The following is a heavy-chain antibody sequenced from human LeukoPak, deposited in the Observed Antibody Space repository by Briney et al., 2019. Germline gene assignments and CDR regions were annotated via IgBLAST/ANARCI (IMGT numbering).Heavy chain of an antibody. CDR2: ISWNSVNI. J-gene: IGHJ5*02. CDR1: GFTFDDYA. Sequence: GGSLRLSCAASGFTFDDYAMHWVRQVPGKGLEWVSGISWNSVNIGYADSVKGRFTISRDNAKNSLYLQMNSLRAEDTALYHCARGSGSGYDNNWFDPWGQGTLVTVSS. V-gene: IGHV3-9*01. D-gene: IGHD5-12*01. CDR3: ARGSGSGYDNNWFDP.